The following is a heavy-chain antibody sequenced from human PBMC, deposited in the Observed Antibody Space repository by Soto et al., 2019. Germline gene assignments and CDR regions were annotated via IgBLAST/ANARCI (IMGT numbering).Heavy chain of an antibody. D-gene: IGHD3-16*02. V-gene: IGHV1-3*01. J-gene: IGHJ3*02. Sequence: ASVKVSCKASGYTFTSYAMHWVRQAPGQRLEWMGWINAGNGNTKYSQKFQGRVTITRDTSASTAYMELSSLRSEDTAVYYCARTYYDYIWGSYPSAFDIWGQGTMVTVSS. CDR2: INAGNGNT. CDR1: GYTFTSYA. CDR3: ARTYYDYIWGSYPSAFDI.